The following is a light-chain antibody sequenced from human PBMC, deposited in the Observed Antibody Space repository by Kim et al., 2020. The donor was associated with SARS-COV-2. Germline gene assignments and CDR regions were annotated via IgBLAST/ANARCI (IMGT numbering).Light chain of an antibody. V-gene: IGKV3-15*01. J-gene: IGKJ1*01. CDR2: NAI. CDR1: QSVSGS. Sequence: VSPGERATLSCRASQSVSGSLAWYQQKPGQAPRLLIYNAIARATGTPARFSGSGSGTEFTLTISSLQSEDFAVYYCQQYIHWPRTFGQGTKVDIK. CDR3: QQYIHWPRT.